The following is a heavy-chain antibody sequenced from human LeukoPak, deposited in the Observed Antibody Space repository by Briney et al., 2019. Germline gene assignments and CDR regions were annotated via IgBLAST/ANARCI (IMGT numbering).Heavy chain of an antibody. V-gene: IGHV3-23*01. Sequence: GGSLRLSCAASGFTFSSYAMSWVRQAPGKGLEWVSAISGSGGSTYYADSVKGRFTISRDNSKNTLYLQMNSLRAEDTAVYYCAKEFTYSSSWYAAFDIWGQGTMVTVSS. J-gene: IGHJ3*02. CDR2: ISGSGGST. D-gene: IGHD6-13*01. CDR3: AKEFTYSSSWYAAFDI. CDR1: GFTFSSYA.